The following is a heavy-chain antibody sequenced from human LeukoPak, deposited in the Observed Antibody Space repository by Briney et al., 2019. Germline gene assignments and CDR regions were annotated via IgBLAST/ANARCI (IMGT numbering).Heavy chain of an antibody. D-gene: IGHD3-9*01. CDR2: IWYDGSNK. J-gene: IGHJ4*02. CDR1: GFTFSSYG. V-gene: IGHV3-33*01. CDR3: ARSGPYYDILTGYYYY. Sequence: GGSLRLSCAASGFTFSSYGMHWVRQAPGKGLEWVAVIWYDGSNKYYADSVKGRFTISRDNSKDTLYLQMNSLRAEDTAVYYCARSGPYYDILTGYYYYWGQGTLVTVSS.